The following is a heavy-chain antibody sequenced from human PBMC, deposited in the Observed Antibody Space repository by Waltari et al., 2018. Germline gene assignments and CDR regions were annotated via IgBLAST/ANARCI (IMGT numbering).Heavy chain of an antibody. V-gene: IGHV1-3*01. J-gene: IGHJ4*02. Sequence: QVQLVQSGAEVKKPGASVKVSCKASGYTFTNYAMHWVRQAPGQRLEWMGWINAGNGNTKYSQKFQGRVTITRDTSASTAYMELSSLRSEDTAVYYCATLGSGSRNDYWGQGTLVTVSS. CDR1: GYTFTNYA. D-gene: IGHD3-10*01. CDR2: INAGNGNT. CDR3: ATLGSGSRNDY.